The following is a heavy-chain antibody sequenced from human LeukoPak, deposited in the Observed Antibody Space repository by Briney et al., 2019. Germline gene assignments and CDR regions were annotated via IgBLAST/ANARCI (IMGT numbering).Heavy chain of an antibody. CDR2: SQTTKPNSCTT. CDR1: GFAITDHH. V-gene: IGHV3-72*01. D-gene: IGHD6-13*01. J-gene: IGHJ4*02. CDR3: VRVVTTSSGWYHFDN. Sequence: GGSLRLSCAASGFAITDHHMDWVRRAPGKGMEWVGRSQTTKPNSCTTEYAASVKGRFTISRDDSKNSLYLQLNRLKTEDTAVYYCVRVVTTSSGWYHFDNWGQGTLVTVSS.